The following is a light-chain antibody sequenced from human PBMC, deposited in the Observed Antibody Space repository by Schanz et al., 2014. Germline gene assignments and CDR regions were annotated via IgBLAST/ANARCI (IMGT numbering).Light chain of an antibody. Sequence: EIVMTQSPATLSVSPGERATLSCRASQIVSSSLAWYQQKPGQAPRLFMYGAATRATGIPGRFSGRGSGTEFTLTISSLQSEDFAVYYCQQYNNWPWTFGQGTKVEIK. CDR3: QQYNNWPWT. J-gene: IGKJ1*01. CDR1: QIVSSS. CDR2: GAA. V-gene: IGKV3-15*01.